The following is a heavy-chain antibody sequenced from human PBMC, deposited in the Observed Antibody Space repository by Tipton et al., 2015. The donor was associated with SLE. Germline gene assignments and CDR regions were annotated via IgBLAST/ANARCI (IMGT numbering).Heavy chain of an antibody. CDR2: IYYSGST. J-gene: IGHJ2*01. V-gene: IGHV4-59*01. CDR3: ARLTGEYWYFDL. CDR1: GGSFSGYY. Sequence: TLSLTCAVYGGSFSGYYWSWIRQPPGKGLEWIGYIYYSGSTNYKPSLKSRVTISVDTSKNQFSLKLSSVTAADTAVYYCARLTGEYWYFDLWGRGTLVTVSS. D-gene: IGHD7-27*01.